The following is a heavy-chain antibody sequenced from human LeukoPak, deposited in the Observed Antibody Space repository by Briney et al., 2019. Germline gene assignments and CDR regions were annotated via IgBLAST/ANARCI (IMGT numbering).Heavy chain of an antibody. J-gene: IGHJ5*02. V-gene: IGHV4-34*01. CDR2: INHSGST. CDR1: GGSFSDYY. Sequence: SETLSLTCAVYGGSFSDYYWSWIRQPPGKGLEWIGEINHSGSTNFNPSLKSRVTISVDTSKNQFSLKLSPVTAADTAVYYCAREYYYDSSGADHNWFDPWGQGTLVTVSS. D-gene: IGHD3-22*01. CDR3: AREYYYDSSGADHNWFDP.